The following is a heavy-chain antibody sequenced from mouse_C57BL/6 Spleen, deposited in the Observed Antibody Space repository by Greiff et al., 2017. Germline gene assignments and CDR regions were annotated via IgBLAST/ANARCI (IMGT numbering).Heavy chain of an antibody. CDR1: GYTFTSYC. Sequence: QVQLQQSGAELAKPGASVKLSCKASGYTFTSYCISWVKQRPGQGLEWIGDIYPRSGNTYYNEKFKCKATLTADKSSSTAYMELRSLTSEDSAVYVCARSWTTPDFEGWGTGTTVT. J-gene: IGHJ1*03. V-gene: IGHV1-81*01. CDR3: ARSWTTPDFEG. CDR2: IYPRSGNT.